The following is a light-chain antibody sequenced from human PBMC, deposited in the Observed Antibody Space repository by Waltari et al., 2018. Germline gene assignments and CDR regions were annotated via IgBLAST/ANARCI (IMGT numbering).Light chain of an antibody. CDR3: QHRDNWLFT. V-gene: IGKV3-11*01. CDR2: NSS. Sequence: IVLTQAPATLSFSTGDRATLSCRASQSIQTFLAWYQQKPGQAPRLLIYNSSLRASGVPVRFSGSGSGTDFTLTISHLEPEDFAFYFCQHRDNWLFTFGPGTKVEIK. J-gene: IGKJ3*01. CDR1: QSIQTF.